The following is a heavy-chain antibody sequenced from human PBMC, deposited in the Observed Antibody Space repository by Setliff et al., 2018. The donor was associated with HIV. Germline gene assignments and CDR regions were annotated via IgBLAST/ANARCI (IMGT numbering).Heavy chain of an antibody. V-gene: IGHV3-7*03. CDR1: GFTFSRYW. J-gene: IGHJ3*02. CDR2: IKHDGSEK. CDR3: ARVQDKYCTHGVCSGFDI. Sequence: PGGSLRLSCAASGFTFSRYWMSWVRQSPGKGLEWVANIKHDGSEKYYVDSVKGRFTISRDNTKNSLYVQVNNLRVEDTAVYYCARVQDKYCTHGVCSGFDIWGQGTMVTVSS. D-gene: IGHD2-8*01.